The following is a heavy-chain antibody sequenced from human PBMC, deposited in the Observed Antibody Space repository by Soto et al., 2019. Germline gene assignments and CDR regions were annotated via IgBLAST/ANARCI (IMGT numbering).Heavy chain of an antibody. D-gene: IGHD3-3*01. CDR1: GYSFTNYW. V-gene: IGHV5-51*01. CDR2: IYPDDSDT. Sequence: EVQLVQSGAEVRKPGESLKISCKTSGYSFTNYWIGWVRQMPGKGLEWMGIIYPDDSDTKYYNSSFQGQVTMSADRSTNTAFLQWSSLKASDTAVYFCARGADRSSYSRPGFGFWGQGTLVTVSS. CDR3: ARGADRSSYSRPGFGF. J-gene: IGHJ4*02.